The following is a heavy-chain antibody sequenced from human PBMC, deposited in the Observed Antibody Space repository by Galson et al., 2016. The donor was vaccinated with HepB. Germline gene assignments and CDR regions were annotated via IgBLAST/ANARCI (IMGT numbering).Heavy chain of an antibody. CDR2: ITDRGDGA. J-gene: IGHJ4*02. CDR3: AKPYDFWSGPYLPYDY. Sequence: SLRLSCAAPGFTFSSYGMSWVRQAPGKGLEWVSAITDRGDGATYADSVKGRFTLSRDNSKNTLYLQMNSLRAEDTAVYYCAKPYDFWSGPYLPYDYWGQGTLVTVSS. CDR1: GFTFSSYG. V-gene: IGHV3-23*01. D-gene: IGHD3-3*01.